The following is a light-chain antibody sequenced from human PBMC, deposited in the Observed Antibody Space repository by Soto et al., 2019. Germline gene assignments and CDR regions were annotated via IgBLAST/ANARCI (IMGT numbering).Light chain of an antibody. Sequence: EVVLTQSPVTLSLSPGERATLSCRASQSFRGLLAWYQQKPGQAPRLLIYDAYNRATGIPPRFSGSGSGTDFTLTISSLEPEDSAVYYCQQRHMWPITFGQGTRLEIK. J-gene: IGKJ5*01. CDR1: QSFRGL. CDR2: DAY. V-gene: IGKV3-11*01. CDR3: QQRHMWPIT.